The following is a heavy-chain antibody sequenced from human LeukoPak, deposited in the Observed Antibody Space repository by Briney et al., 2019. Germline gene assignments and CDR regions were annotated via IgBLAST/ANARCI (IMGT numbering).Heavy chain of an antibody. CDR1: GFTFSSYA. CDR2: ISYGSNK. Sequence: GGSLRLSCAASGFTFSSYAMHWVRQAPGKGLEWVAVISYGSNKYYADSVKGRFTISRDNSKNTLYLQMNSLRTEDTAVYYCARDEGYYGSGSYYLVWGQGTLVTVSS. CDR3: ARDEGYYGSGSYYLV. V-gene: IGHV3-30-3*01. J-gene: IGHJ4*02. D-gene: IGHD3-10*01.